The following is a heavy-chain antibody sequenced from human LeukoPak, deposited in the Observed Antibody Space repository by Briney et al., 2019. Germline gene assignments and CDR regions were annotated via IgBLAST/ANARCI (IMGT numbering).Heavy chain of an antibody. J-gene: IGHJ4*02. V-gene: IGHV3-64D*06. CDR3: VKDRWVDY. CDR1: GFIFSTSA. Sequence: GGSLRLSCSVSGFIFSTSAMHWVRQAPGKGLEYVSTILSKGDRTYYADSVKDRFTISRDNSKNTLYLQMSSLRVEDTAVYYCVKDRWVDYWGQGALVTVSP. D-gene: IGHD5-24*01. CDR2: ILSKGDRT.